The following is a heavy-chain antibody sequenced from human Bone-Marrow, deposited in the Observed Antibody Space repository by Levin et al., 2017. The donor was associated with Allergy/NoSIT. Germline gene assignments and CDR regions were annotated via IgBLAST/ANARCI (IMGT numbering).Heavy chain of an antibody. CDR2: IWYDGSNK. Sequence: GESLKISCAVSGFTFSSYGMHWVRQAPGKGLEWVAVIWYDGSNKYYADSVKGRFTISRDNSKNTLYLQMNSLRAEDTAIYYCASGVSRADYWGQGTLVTVSS. D-gene: IGHD6-13*01. J-gene: IGHJ4*02. CDR1: GFTFSSYG. V-gene: IGHV3-33*01. CDR3: ASGVSRADY.